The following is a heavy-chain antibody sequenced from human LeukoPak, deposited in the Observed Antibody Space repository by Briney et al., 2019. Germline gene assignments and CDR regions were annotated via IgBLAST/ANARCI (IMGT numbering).Heavy chain of an antibody. V-gene: IGHV3-30*18. CDR2: ISYDGSNK. D-gene: IGHD3-16*02. CDR3: AKDWVLRGLRLGELSFGIDY. CDR1: GFTFSSYG. Sequence: PGGSLRLSCAASGFTFSSYGMHWVRQAPGKGLEWVTVISYDGSNKYYADSVKGRFTISRDNSKNTLYLQMNSLRAEDTAVYYCAKDWVLRGLRLGELSFGIDYWGQGTLVTVSS. J-gene: IGHJ4*02.